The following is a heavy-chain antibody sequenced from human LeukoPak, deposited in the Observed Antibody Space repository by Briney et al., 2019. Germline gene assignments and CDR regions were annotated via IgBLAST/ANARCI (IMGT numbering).Heavy chain of an antibody. J-gene: IGHJ3*02. CDR2: IWYDGSNK. CDR3: ARETTVTTISAFDI. V-gene: IGHV3-33*01. Sequence: GMSLRLSCAASGFTFSSYGTHWVRQAPGKGLEWVAVIWYDGSNKYYGDSVKGRLTISRDNTKNTLYLQMNSLRAEDTAVYYCARETTVTTISAFDIWGQGTMVTVSS. D-gene: IGHD4-17*01. CDR1: GFTFSSYG.